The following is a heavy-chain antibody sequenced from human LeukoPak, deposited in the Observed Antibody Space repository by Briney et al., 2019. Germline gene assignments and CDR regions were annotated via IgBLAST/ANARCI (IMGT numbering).Heavy chain of an antibody. CDR1: GFTVSSNY. J-gene: IGHJ5*02. CDR3: AKDPMVVVVTTSFWFDP. Sequence: PGGSLRLSCAASGFTVSSNYMSWVRQAPGKGLEWVSVIYSGGSTYYADSVKGRFTISRGNSKNTLYLQMNSLRVEDTAVYYCAKDPMVVVVTTSFWFDPWGQGTLVTVSS. V-gene: IGHV3-53*01. CDR2: IYSGGST. D-gene: IGHD3-22*01.